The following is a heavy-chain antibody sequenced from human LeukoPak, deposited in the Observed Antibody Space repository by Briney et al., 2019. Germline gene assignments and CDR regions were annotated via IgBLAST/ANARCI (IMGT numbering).Heavy chain of an antibody. CDR1: GFTFSSCA. J-gene: IGHJ4*02. CDR3: AKDPIFSGSYGGFDY. D-gene: IGHD1-26*01. CDR2: IIDSGNSI. Sequence: GGSLRLSCAASGFTFSSCAMSWVRQAPGKGLEWVSTIIDSGNSIYYADSAEGRFTISRDNSKNTLYLQMNSLRAGDTAVYYCAKDPIFSGSYGGFDYWGLGTLVTVSS. V-gene: IGHV3-23*01.